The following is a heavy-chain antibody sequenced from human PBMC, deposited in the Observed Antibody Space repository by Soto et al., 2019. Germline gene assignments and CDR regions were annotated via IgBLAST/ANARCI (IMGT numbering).Heavy chain of an antibody. Sequence: EVQLVESGGGLVKPGGSLRLSCAASGFTFSSYSMNWVRQAPGKGLEWVSSISSSSSYIYYADSVKGRFTISRDNAKNFLYLQMNRLRAEDTAVYYCARDRAITMGGGVRFEYWGQGTLVTVSS. CDR1: GFTFSSYS. CDR3: ARDRAITMGGGVRFEY. V-gene: IGHV3-21*01. J-gene: IGHJ4*02. D-gene: IGHD3-10*01. CDR2: ISSSSSYI.